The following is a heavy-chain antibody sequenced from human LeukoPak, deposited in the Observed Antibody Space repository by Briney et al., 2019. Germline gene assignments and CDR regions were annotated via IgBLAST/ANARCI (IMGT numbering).Heavy chain of an antibody. V-gene: IGHV3-30-3*01. CDR1: GFTFSSYA. J-gene: IGHJ3*02. Sequence: PGRSLRLSCAASGFTFSSYAMHWVRQAPGKGLEWVAVISYDGSNKYYADSVKGRFTISRDNSKNTLYLQMNSLRAEDTAVYYCASLFYWNTAMVYAFDIWGQGTMVTVSS. CDR2: ISYDGSNK. CDR3: ASLFYWNTAMVYAFDI. D-gene: IGHD5-18*01.